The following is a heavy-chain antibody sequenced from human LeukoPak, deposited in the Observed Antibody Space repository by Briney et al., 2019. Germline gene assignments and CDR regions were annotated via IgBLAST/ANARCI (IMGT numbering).Heavy chain of an antibody. D-gene: IGHD6-13*01. Sequence: SETLSLTCTVSGGSISRYYWSWIRQPPGKGLEGIGYKDYSGSTNYNRSLKSRVTISVDTSKNQFSLKLSSVTAADTAVYYCARVYYSSSYDYWYFDLWGRGTLVTVSS. CDR2: KDYSGST. CDR1: GGSISRYY. CDR3: ARVYYSSSYDYWYFDL. J-gene: IGHJ2*01. V-gene: IGHV4-59*01.